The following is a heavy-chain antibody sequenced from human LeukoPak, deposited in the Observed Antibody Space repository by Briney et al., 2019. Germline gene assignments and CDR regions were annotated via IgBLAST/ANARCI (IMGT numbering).Heavy chain of an antibody. CDR2: IKQDGSEK. D-gene: IGHD6-19*01. CDR3: ARDTSIGSGPFDY. CDR1: GFTFSSYW. V-gene: IGHV3-7*01. Sequence: PGGSLRLSCAASGFTFSSYWMSWVRQAPGKGLEWVANIKQDGSEKYYVDSVKGRFTISRDNAKNSLYLQMNSLRAEDTAVYYCARDTSIGSGPFDYWGQGTLVTVSS. J-gene: IGHJ4*02.